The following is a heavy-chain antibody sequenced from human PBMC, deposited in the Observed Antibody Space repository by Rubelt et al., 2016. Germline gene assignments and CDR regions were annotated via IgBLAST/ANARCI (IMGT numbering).Heavy chain of an antibody. D-gene: IGHD4-11*01. CDR3: ARGSPYTV. J-gene: IGHJ4*02. Sequence: QVQLQQWGAGLLKPSETLSLTCAVYGGSFSGYYWSWIRQPPGEGLEWIGEINHSGRTNYNPSLKGRVTIQVDTSKNQFSLKLCSVTAADTAVYFCARGSPYTVWGQGTLVTVSS. V-gene: IGHV4-34*01. CDR2: INHSGRT. CDR1: GGSFSGYY.